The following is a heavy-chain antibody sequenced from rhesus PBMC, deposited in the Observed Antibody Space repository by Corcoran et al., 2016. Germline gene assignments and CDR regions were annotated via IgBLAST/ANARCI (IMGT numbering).Heavy chain of an antibody. V-gene: IGHV4-165*01. J-gene: IGHJ4*01. CDR2: IYGSSGST. Sequence: QVQLQESAPGLVNPSETLSLTCPVPGSSISGTYWSWLRPPPGKGLEWIGYIYGSSGSTYYNPSLKSRVTISTDTSKHQFSLKLSAVTAADTAVYYCARARNYEDYWGQGVLVTVSS. CDR1: GSSISGTY. D-gene: IGHD1-26*01. CDR3: ARARNYEDY.